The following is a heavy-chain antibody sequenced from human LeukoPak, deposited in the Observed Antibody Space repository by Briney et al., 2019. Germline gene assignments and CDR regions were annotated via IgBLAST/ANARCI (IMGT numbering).Heavy chain of an antibody. CDR1: GYTFTSYG. CDR3: AREYSSSSGPETNLYYCYYYYMDV. V-gene: IGHV1-18*01. Sequence: ASVKVSCKASGYTFTSYGISWVRQAPGQGLEWMGWISAYNGNTNYAQKLQGRVTMTTDTSTSTAYMELRSLRSDDTAVYYCAREYSSSSGPETNLYYCYYYYMDVWGKGTTVTVSS. CDR2: ISAYNGNT. D-gene: IGHD6-6*01. J-gene: IGHJ6*03.